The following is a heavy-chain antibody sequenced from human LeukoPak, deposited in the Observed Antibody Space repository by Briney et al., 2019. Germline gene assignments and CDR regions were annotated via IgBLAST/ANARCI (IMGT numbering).Heavy chain of an antibody. CDR1: GFTFSSYD. CDR3: ARGPPLFDP. Sequence: PGGSLRLSCAASGFTFSSYDMNWLRQAPGKGLEWVSYISISSSTIYYADSVKGRFTISRDNAKNSLYLQMNSLRAEDTAIYYCARGPPLFDPWGQGTLVTVSS. J-gene: IGHJ5*02. CDR2: ISISSSTI. V-gene: IGHV3-48*01.